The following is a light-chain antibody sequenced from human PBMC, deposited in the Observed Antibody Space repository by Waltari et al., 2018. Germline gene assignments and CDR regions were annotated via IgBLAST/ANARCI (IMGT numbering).Light chain of an antibody. CDR2: EAS. Sequence: EAVLPQSPATLSLSPGERATLSCRASPSVSYYLAWYQQKPGQAPRLLIYEASNRATGIPARFSGSGSGTDFTLTISSLEPEDFAVYYCQQRTNWPLTFGGGTKVEI. J-gene: IGKJ4*01. CDR3: QQRTNWPLT. V-gene: IGKV3-11*01. CDR1: PSVSYY.